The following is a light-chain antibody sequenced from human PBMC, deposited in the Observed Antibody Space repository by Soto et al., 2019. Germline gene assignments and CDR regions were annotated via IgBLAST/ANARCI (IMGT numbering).Light chain of an antibody. CDR1: QTISSW. J-gene: IGKJ1*01. CDR2: KAS. Sequence: MTTSPPTLSLSVAARVTITCRASQTISSWLAWYQQKPGKAPKLLIYKASTLKSGVPSRFSGSGSGTEFTLTISSLQPDDFATYYCQHYNSYSEAFGQGTEVDIK. V-gene: IGKV1-5*03. CDR3: QHYNSYSEA.